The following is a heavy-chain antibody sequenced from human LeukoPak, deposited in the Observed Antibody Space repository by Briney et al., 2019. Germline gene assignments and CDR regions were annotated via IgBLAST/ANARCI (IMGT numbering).Heavy chain of an antibody. V-gene: IGHV4-59*12. CDR1: GDSISYYY. CDR2: IYYSGST. J-gene: IGHJ4*02. CDR3: ARGRPVDY. Sequence: SETLSLTCTVSGDSISYYYWSWIRQPPGKGLEWIGYIYYSGSTNYNPSLKSRVTISVDTSKNQFSLKLSSVTAADTAVYYCARGRPVDYWGQGTLVTVSS.